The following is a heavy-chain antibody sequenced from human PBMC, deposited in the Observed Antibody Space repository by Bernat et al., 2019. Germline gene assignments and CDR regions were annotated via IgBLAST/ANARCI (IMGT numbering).Heavy chain of an antibody. Sequence: EVQLVESGGGLVQPGGSLRLSCAASGFTFSDYWMHWVRQAPGKGLVWVSRLNSDGSTTNYADSVKGRFTISRDNARNTLYLHMSSLGAEDTAVYYCVRSQYFDVYWGQGTLVTVSS. CDR1: GFTFSDYW. CDR2: LNSDGSTT. CDR3: VRSQYFDVY. J-gene: IGHJ4*02. V-gene: IGHV3-74*01. D-gene: IGHD3-10*02.